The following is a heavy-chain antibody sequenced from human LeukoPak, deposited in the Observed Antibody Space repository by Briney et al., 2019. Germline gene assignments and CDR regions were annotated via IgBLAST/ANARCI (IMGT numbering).Heavy chain of an antibody. J-gene: IGHJ4*02. Sequence: GGSLRLSCTASGFSFSSFWMSWVRQAPGKGLEWVANIKEDGSERYYVDSVQGRFTISRDNAKNSLYLQMNSLRAEDTAVYYCARDITGTTGAIDFWGQGTLVTVSS. CDR1: GFSFSSFW. V-gene: IGHV3-7*01. CDR2: IKEDGSER. CDR3: ARDITGTTGAIDF. D-gene: IGHD1-20*01.